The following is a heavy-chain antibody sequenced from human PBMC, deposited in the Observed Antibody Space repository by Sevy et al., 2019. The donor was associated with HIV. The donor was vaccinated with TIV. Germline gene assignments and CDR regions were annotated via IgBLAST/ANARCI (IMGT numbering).Heavy chain of an antibody. V-gene: IGHV3-11*01. CDR2: ICSSGNII. D-gene: IGHD2-2*01. CDR3: ARRVPAGDDAFDI. Sequence: GGSLRLSCAGSGFAFRDYYMTWIRQAPGKGLEWLSYICSSGNIIYYADSLKGRFTFSRDNAKNSLFLQMNSLRAEDTAVYYCARRVPAGDDAFDIWGQGTMVTVSS. CDR1: GFAFRDYY. J-gene: IGHJ3*02.